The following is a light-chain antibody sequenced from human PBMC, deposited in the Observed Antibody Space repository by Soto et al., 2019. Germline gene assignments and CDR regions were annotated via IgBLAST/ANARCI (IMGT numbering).Light chain of an antibody. J-gene: IGKJ2*01. CDR3: QQYNSYPDT. Sequence: DIQMTQSPSTLSASVGDRVTITCRASQSISSGLAWYQQKPGKAPKLLIYDASSLESGVPSRFSGSGSGTEFTLTISSLQPDDFATYYCQQYNSYPDTFGQGTKLEIK. CDR1: QSISSG. V-gene: IGKV1-5*01. CDR2: DAS.